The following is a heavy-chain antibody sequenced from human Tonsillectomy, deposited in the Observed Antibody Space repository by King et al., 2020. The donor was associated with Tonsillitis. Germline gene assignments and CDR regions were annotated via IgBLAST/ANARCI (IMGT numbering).Heavy chain of an antibody. V-gene: IGHV3-7*01. CDR1: GFSLSDYW. D-gene: IGHD1-26*01. J-gene: IGHJ4*02. CDR2: IKEDGSDK. Sequence: EVQLVESGGGLVQPGGSLRLSCTAPGFSLSDYWMIWVRQAPGKGLEWVANIKEDGSDKFYVDSVKGRFTISRDNAENSLYLQMNSLRVEDTALYYCATVGGSGGRYRWIDNWGQGTLVTVSS. CDR3: ATVGGSGGRYRWIDN.